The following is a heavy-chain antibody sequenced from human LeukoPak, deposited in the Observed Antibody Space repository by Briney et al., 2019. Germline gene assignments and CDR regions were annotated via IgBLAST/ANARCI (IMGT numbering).Heavy chain of an antibody. D-gene: IGHD5-18*01. V-gene: IGHV3-48*01. CDR1: GFALTSYS. CDR2: LSAAGRTI. Sequence: GGSLRLSCAASGFALTSYSMNWVRQAPGKGLEWISYLSAAGRTIYCADSVQGRFSISRDTAKNTVSLQMGSLRADDTAVYYCARGGYTYGLDSRGQGVLVVVSS. J-gene: IGHJ4*02. CDR3: ARGGYTYGLDS.